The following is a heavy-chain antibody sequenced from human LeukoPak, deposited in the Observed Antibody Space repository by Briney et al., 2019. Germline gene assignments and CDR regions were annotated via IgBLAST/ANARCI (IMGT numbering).Heavy chain of an antibody. V-gene: IGHV5-51*01. CDR1: GYSFTTYW. D-gene: IGHD3-22*01. J-gene: IGHJ3*02. CDR3: ARLYDSSVGAFDI. Sequence: GESLMISCKGSGYSFTTYWIGWVRQMPGKGLEWMGIIYPGDSDTRYSPSFQGQVTISADKSISTAYLQWSSLKASDTAMYYCARLYDSSVGAFDIWGQGTMVTVSS. CDR2: IYPGDSDT.